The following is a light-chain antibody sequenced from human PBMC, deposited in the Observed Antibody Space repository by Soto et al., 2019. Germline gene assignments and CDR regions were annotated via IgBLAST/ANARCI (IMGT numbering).Light chain of an antibody. CDR1: QSISTW. CDR2: KAS. CDR3: QQYTPAPPT. J-gene: IGKJ4*01. V-gene: IGKV1-5*03. Sequence: DIQMTQSPSTLSASVGDRVTITCRASQSISTWLAWYQQKPGKAPKLLIYKASNLEGGVPSRFTGSGSGAESNISSTSLHPEDVATYYCQQYTPAPPTSGGGTPVEFK.